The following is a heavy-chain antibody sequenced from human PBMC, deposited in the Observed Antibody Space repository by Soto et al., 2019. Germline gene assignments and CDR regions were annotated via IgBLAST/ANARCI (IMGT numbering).Heavy chain of an antibody. Sequence: QVQLVQSGAEVKKPGASLKVSCKASGYTFTSYYMHWVRQAPGQGLEWMGIINPSTGSTSYAQKFQCRVTMTRDTSTSTVYMELSLRSEDTDVYYCARIRGGRPNPDYFDYWGQGTLVTVSS. CDR3: ARIRGGRPNPDYFDY. CDR2: INPSTGST. J-gene: IGHJ4*02. CDR1: GYTFTSYY. D-gene: IGHD3-10*01. V-gene: IGHV1-46*01.